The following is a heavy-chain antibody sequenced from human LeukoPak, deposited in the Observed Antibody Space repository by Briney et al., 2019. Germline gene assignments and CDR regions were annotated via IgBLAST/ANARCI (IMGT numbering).Heavy chain of an antibody. CDR2: ISGSGTT. V-gene: IGHV3-23*01. D-gene: IGHD3-22*01. J-gene: IGHJ2*01. CDR3: AKPTNYYDNSGYFYVGGGDWFFDL. Sequence: GPLRLSCAASGFSLTTYGMSWVRQAPGKGLEWVSSISGSGTTYYVDSVKGRFTISRDDSNNSVSLQMNGLRAEDTAFYYCAKPTNYYDNSGYFYVGGGDWFFDLWGRGTLVTVSS. CDR1: GFSLTTYG.